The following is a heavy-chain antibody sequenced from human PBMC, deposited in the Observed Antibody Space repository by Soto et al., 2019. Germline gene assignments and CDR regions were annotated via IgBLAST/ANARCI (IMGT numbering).Heavy chain of an antibody. D-gene: IGHD2-15*01. CDR1: GGSISSYY. V-gene: IGHV4-59*01. J-gene: IGHJ4*02. Sequence: SETLSLTCTVSGGSISSYYWSWIRQPPGKGLEWIGYIYYSGSTNYNPSLKSRVTISVDTSKNQFSLKLSSVTAADTAVYYCARSYCSGGSCYLLFDYWGQGTLVTVSS. CDR3: ARSYCSGGSCYLLFDY. CDR2: IYYSGST.